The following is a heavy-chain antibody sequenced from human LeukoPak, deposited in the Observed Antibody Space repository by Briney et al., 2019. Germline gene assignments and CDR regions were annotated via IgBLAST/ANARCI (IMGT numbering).Heavy chain of an antibody. CDR3: ARQKWYQPFDP. Sequence: SETLSLTCTVSGGSISSSSYYRGWVRQPPGKVLEWIGSIYYSGNTYYNPSLQSRVTISVDTSKNQFSLKLSSLTAADTAVYYCARQKWYQPFDPWGQGTLVTVSS. D-gene: IGHD2-8*01. CDR1: GGSISSSSYY. V-gene: IGHV4-39*01. J-gene: IGHJ5*02. CDR2: IYYSGNT.